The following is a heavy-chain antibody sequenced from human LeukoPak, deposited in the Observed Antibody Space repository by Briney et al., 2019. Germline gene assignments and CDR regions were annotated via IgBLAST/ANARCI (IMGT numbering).Heavy chain of an antibody. J-gene: IGHJ4*02. CDR1: GYTFTSYV. Sequence: ASVTVSCKASGYTFTSYVINWVRQAPGQGLEWMGWISAYNGNTNYAQKLQGRVTMTTDTSTSTAYMELRSLRSDDTAVYYCAREGYSSSWNYFDYWGQGALVTVSS. CDR3: AREGYSSSWNYFDY. V-gene: IGHV1-18*01. D-gene: IGHD6-13*01. CDR2: ISAYNGNT.